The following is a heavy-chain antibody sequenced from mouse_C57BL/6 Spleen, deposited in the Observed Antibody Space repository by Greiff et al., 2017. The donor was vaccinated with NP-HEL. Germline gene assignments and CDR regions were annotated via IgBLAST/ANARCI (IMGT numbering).Heavy chain of an antibody. D-gene: IGHD2-1*01. CDR1: GFTFSSYA. CDR3: TRDKDYGNYYAMDY. Sequence: EVQRVESGEGLVKPGGSLKLSCAASGFTFSSYAMSWVRQTPEKRLEWVAYISSGGDYIYYADTVKGRFTISRDNARNTLYLQMSSLKSEDTAMYYCTRDKDYGNYYAMDYGGQGTSVTVSS. J-gene: IGHJ4*01. CDR2: ISSGGDYI. V-gene: IGHV5-9-1*02.